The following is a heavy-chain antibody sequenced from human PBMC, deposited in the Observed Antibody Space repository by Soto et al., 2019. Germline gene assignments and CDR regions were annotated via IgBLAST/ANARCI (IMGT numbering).Heavy chain of an antibody. D-gene: IGHD3-9*01. CDR3: ARDSDILTGSDAFDI. J-gene: IGHJ3*02. CDR1: GFTFSDYY. V-gene: IGHV3-11*05. Sequence: QVQLVESGGGLVKPGGSMRLSCAASGFTFSDYYMSWIRQAPGKGLEWVSYISSSSSYTNYADSVKGRFTISRDNAKNSLYLQMNGLRAEDTAVYYCARDSDILTGSDAFDIWGQGPMVTVSS. CDR2: ISSSSSYT.